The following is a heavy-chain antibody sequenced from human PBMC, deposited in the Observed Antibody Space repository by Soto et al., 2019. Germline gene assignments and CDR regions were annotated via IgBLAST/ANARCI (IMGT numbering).Heavy chain of an antibody. V-gene: IGHV3-9*01. J-gene: IGHJ4*02. CDR2: IGSNSGGI. Sequence: EVQLVESGGGFVQPGRSLRLSCAASGFTFDDSAMHWVRQPPGKGLEWVSGIGSNSGGIGYADSVKGRFTISRDNAKNSLYLQMNSLRAEDTALYYCAKGLSEGYFDYWGQGTLVTVSS. CDR3: AKGLSEGYFDY. CDR1: GFTFDDSA.